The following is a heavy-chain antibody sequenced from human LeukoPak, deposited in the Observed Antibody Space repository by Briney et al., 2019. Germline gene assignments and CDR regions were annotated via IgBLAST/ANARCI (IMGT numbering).Heavy chain of an antibody. J-gene: IGHJ4*02. V-gene: IGHV1-18*01. Sequence: ASVKVSCKASGYTFTSYGISWVRQAPGQGLEWMGWISAYNGNTNYAQKLQGRVTMTTDTSTSTAYMELRSLRSDDTAVYYCARDMHSSSWYTVGYWGQGTLVTVSS. D-gene: IGHD6-13*01. CDR2: ISAYNGNT. CDR1: GYTFTSYG. CDR3: ARDMHSSSWYTVGY.